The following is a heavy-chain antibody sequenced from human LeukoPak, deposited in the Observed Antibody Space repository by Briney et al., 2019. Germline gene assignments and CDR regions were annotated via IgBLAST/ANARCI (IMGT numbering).Heavy chain of an antibody. V-gene: IGHV3-48*03. CDR1: GFTFSSYE. Sequence: GGSLRLSCAASGFTFSSYEMNWVRQAPGKGLEWVSYISSSGSTIYYADSVKGRFTISRDNAKNSLYLQMNSLRAEDTAVYYCARDDYGDYVSYGVWGQGTLVTVSS. CDR3: ARDDYGDYVSYGV. J-gene: IGHJ4*02. CDR2: ISSSGSTI. D-gene: IGHD4-17*01.